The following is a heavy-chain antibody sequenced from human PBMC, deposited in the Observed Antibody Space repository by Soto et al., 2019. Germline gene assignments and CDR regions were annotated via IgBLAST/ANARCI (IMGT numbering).Heavy chain of an antibody. CDR3: AKGKYYGATPYYFDY. Sequence: EVQLVESGGGLVKPGGSLRLSCAASGFTFSSYSMNWVRQAPGKGLEWVSSISSSGGSTYYADSVKGRFTISRDNSKNTLYLQMNSLRAEDTAVYYCAKGKYYGATPYYFDYWGQGTLVTVSS. CDR1: GFTFSSYS. J-gene: IGHJ4*02. V-gene: IGHV3-23*04. D-gene: IGHD1-26*01. CDR2: ISSSGGST.